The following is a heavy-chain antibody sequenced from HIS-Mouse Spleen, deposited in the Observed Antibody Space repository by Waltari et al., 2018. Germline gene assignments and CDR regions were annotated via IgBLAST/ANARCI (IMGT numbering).Heavy chain of an antibody. D-gene: IGHD6-13*01. V-gene: IGHV4-39*07. CDR1: GGAFSSIIDY. J-gene: IGHJ2*01. CDR2: IYYSGRT. Sequence: QLQLQESGPGLVKPSETLSLTCTVPGGAFSSIIDYGRWCRVPPGQGLEWLGSIYYSGRTYYNPSLKSRVTISVDTSKNQFSLKLSSVTAADTAVYYCAREIPYSSSWYDWYFDLWGRGTLVTVSS. CDR3: AREIPYSSSWYDWYFDL.